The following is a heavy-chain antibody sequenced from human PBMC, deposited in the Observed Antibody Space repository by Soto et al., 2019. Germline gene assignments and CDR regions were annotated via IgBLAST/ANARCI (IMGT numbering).Heavy chain of an antibody. V-gene: IGHV4-34*01. CDR3: ARGRREYSGSPLGPAYYYYFYYMDV. CDR2: INHSGST. CDR1: GGSFSGYY. J-gene: IGHJ6*03. Sequence: QVQLQQWGAGLLKPSETLSLTCAVYGGSFSGYYWSWIRQPPGKGLEWIGEINHSGSTNYNPSLKSRVTISVDTSKNQFSLKLSSVTAADTAVYYCARGRREYSGSPLGPAYYYYFYYMDVWGKGTTVTVAS. D-gene: IGHD5-12*01.